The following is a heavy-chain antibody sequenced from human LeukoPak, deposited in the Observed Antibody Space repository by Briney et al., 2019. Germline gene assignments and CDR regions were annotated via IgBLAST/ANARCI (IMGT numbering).Heavy chain of an antibody. J-gene: IGHJ5*02. D-gene: IGHD3-10*01. CDR1: GFTVSSNY. CDR2: IYGGGST. CDR3: AREGGNFGWFGESSNWFDP. Sequence: GGSLRLSCAASGFTVSSNYMSWVRQAPGKGLEWVSVIYGGGSTYYADSVKGRFTISRDNSKNTLYLQMNSLRAEDTAVYYCAREGGNFGWFGESSNWFDPWGQGTLVTVSS. V-gene: IGHV3-66*01.